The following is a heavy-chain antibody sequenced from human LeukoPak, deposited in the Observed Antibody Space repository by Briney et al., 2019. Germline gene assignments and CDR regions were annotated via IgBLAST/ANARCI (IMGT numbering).Heavy chain of an antibody. D-gene: IGHD1-7*01. CDR2: ISSSSSYI. V-gene: IGHV3-21*01. CDR1: GFTFSSYS. CDR3: ARSGTTGYFDY. Sequence: GGSLRLSCAASGFTFSSYSMNWVRQTPGKGLEWVSSISSSSSYIYYADSVKGRFTISRDNAKNSLYLQMNSLRAEDTAVYYCARSGTTGYFDYWGQGTLVTVSS. J-gene: IGHJ4*02.